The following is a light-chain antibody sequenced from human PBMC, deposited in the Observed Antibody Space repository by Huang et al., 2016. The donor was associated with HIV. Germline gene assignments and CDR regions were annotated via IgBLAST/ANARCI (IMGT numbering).Light chain of an antibody. V-gene: IGKV3-11*01. CDR1: QTISNH. Sequence: IVLTQSPATLSWYLGERITLSCRSSQTISNHLAWYQQRPGQAPRLLIYDASTRAAGVPARFSGSGSGTDFTLTISSLEPEDFALYYCQQHDSWLTFGGGTKVEV. J-gene: IGKJ4*01. CDR3: QQHDSWLT. CDR2: DAS.